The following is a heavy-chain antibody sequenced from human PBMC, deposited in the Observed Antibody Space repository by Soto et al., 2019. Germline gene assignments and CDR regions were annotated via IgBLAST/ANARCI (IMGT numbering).Heavy chain of an antibody. J-gene: IGHJ6*02. V-gene: IGHV3-73*01. CDR2: IRSKANSYAT. Sequence: GGSLRLSCAASGFTFSVSAMHWVRQASGKGLEWVGRIRSKANSYATAYGASVKGRFTISRDDSTNTAYLQMNSLKTEDTAVYYCTGYYDSSGYYTGYYGMDVWGQGTTVTVSS. CDR3: TGYYDSSGYYTGYYGMDV. D-gene: IGHD3-22*01. CDR1: GFTFSVSA.